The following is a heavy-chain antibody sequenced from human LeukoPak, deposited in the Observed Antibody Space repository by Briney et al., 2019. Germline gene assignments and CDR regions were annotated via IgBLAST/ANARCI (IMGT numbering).Heavy chain of an antibody. V-gene: IGHV3-33*01. CDR2: IWDDGSNK. J-gene: IGHJ4*02. D-gene: IGHD1-14*01. CDR3: ARGRGNHPYFDF. Sequence: HPGGSLRLSCAASRFTFSDSGMHWVRQAPGKGLEWVAFIWDDGSNKYCADSVKGRFTISRDNSMNTLYVQMNSLRAEDTAVYYCARGRGNHPYFDFWGQGTLVTVSS. CDR1: RFTFSDSG.